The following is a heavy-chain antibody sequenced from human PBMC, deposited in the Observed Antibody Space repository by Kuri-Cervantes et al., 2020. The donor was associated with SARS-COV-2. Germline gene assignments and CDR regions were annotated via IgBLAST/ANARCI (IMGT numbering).Heavy chain of an antibody. J-gene: IGHJ6*03. Sequence: ETLSLTCAASGFTFSSYWMSWVRQAPGKGLEWVANIKQDGSEKYYVDSVKGRFTISRDNAKNSLYLQMNSLRAEDTAVYYCARVACSSSNCAIYYYYMDVWGKGTTVTVSS. CDR1: GFTFSSYW. D-gene: IGHD2-2*01. CDR2: IKQDGSEK. V-gene: IGHV3-7*01. CDR3: ARVACSSSNCAIYYYYMDV.